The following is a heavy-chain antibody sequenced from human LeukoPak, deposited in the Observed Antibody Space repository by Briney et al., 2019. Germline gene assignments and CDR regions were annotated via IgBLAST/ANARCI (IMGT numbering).Heavy chain of an antibody. CDR3: ARHDLGGTSPFNY. Sequence: ASVKVSCKASGYTFTSYYMHWVRQAPGQGLEWMGVINPSADTTSYAQKFQGRVTMARDTSTSTVYMELSSLRSEDTALYYCARHDLGGTSPFNYWGQGTLVTVSS. V-gene: IGHV1-46*01. D-gene: IGHD6-19*01. CDR2: INPSADTT. J-gene: IGHJ4*02. CDR1: GYTFTSYY.